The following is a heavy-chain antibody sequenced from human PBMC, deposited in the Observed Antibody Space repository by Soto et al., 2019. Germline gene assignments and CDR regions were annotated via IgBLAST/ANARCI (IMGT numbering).Heavy chain of an antibody. Sequence: SETLSLTCTVSGGSISSYYWNWIRQPPGKGLEWIGYIHYTGSTNYNPSLKSRVTISVDTSKNQFSLKLSSVTAADTAVYYCARHGGSYYYYFDYWGQGTLVTVSS. V-gene: IGHV4-59*08. CDR1: GGSISSYY. D-gene: IGHD1-26*01. CDR2: IHYTGST. CDR3: ARHGGSYYYYFDY. J-gene: IGHJ4*02.